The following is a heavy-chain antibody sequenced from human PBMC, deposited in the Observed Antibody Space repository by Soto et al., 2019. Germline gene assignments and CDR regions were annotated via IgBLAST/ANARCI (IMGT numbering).Heavy chain of an antibody. CDR1: GGSISSGGYY. Sequence: QVQLQESGPGLVKPSQTLSLTCTVSGGSISSGGYYWSWIRQHPGKGLEWIGYIYYSGSTYYNPSXXSRVTISVDTXXNXFXXKLSSVTAADTAVYYCARDCSGYYFDYYYYYGMDVWGQGTTVTVSS. CDR2: IYYSGST. CDR3: ARDCSGYYFDYYYYYGMDV. D-gene: IGHD3-22*01. V-gene: IGHV4-31*03. J-gene: IGHJ6*02.